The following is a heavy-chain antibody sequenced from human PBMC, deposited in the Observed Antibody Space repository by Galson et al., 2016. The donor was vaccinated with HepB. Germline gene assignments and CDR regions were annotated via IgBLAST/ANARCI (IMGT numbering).Heavy chain of an antibody. D-gene: IGHD3-3*01. J-gene: IGHJ1*01. V-gene: IGHV3-23*01. Sequence: SLRLSCAASGLTTKYAMSWVRQAPGKGLQWVSSIGGSGAITSYADSVKGRVTISRDNARAILFLEMNNLRAEDSAIYYCATLWRVFGVDQFFQRWGRGTLVTVSS. CDR1: GLTTKYA. CDR2: IGGSGAIT. CDR3: ATLWRVFGVDQFFQR.